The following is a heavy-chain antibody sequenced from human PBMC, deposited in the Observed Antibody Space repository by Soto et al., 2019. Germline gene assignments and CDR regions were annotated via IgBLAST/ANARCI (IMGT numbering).Heavy chain of an antibody. J-gene: IGHJ6*02. Sequence: GASVKVSCKASGGTFSSYAISWVRQAPGQGLEWMGGIIPIFGTANYAQKFQGRVTITADESTSTAYMELSSLRSEDTAVYYCAREVKQLDDYYYYGMDVWGQGTTVTVSS. CDR1: GGTFSSYA. D-gene: IGHD6-13*01. CDR3: AREVKQLDDYYYYGMDV. CDR2: IIPIFGTA. V-gene: IGHV1-69*13.